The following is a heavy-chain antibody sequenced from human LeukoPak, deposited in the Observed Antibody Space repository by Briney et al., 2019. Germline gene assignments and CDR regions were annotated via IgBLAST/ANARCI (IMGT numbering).Heavy chain of an antibody. J-gene: IGHJ4*02. CDR2: TYSGGST. CDR3: AKGSGSPAFDY. D-gene: IGHD1-26*01. Sequence: GGSLRLSCAASGFTVSSNYMSWVRQAPGKGLEWVSVTYSGGSTYYADSVKGRFTISRDNSKNTLYLQMNSLRAEDTAVYYCAKGSGSPAFDYWGQGTLVTVSS. V-gene: IGHV3-53*01. CDR1: GFTVSSNY.